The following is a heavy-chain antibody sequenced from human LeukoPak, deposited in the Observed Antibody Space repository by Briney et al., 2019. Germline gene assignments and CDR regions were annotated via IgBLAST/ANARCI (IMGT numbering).Heavy chain of an antibody. Sequence: GRSLRLSCAASGFTFNDYAIHWVRQAPDKGLEWVAVISFDGSFKKYTDSAKGRFTLSRDNPNNTVFLQMTSLRGEDTAVYYCARDRGVEDNVTMVFDGAFDIWGQGTLVTVSS. CDR3: ARDRGVEDNVTMVFDGAFDI. CDR2: ISFDGSFK. V-gene: IGHV3-30-3*01. CDR1: GFTFNDYA. J-gene: IGHJ3*02. D-gene: IGHD2-8*01.